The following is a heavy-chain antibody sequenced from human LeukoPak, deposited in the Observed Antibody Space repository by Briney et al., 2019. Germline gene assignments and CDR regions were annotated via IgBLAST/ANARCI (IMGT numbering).Heavy chain of an antibody. CDR1: GFTFNTHA. D-gene: IGHD3-10*01. J-gene: IGHJ4*02. V-gene: IGHV3-30*04. CDR2: ISKDGIDG. CDR3: ATPGLGTDYRLHYHDY. Sequence: PGGSLRLSCAASGFTFNTHAMHWVRQAPGKGLEWVSVISKDGIDGWYTESVRGRFTISRDNSENTLYLQMDSLRAEDTAVYYCATPGLGTDYRLHYHDYWGQGTLVTVSS.